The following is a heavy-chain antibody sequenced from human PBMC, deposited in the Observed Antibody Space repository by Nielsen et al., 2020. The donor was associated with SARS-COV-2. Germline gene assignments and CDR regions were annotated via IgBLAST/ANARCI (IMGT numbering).Heavy chain of an antibody. J-gene: IGHJ4*02. CDR1: GFTFDDYA. Sequence: GGSLRLSCAASGFTFDDYAMHWVRQAPGKGLEWVSGISWNSGSIGYADSVKGRFTISRDNSKNTLYLQMNSLRAEDTAVYYCAKDTGPAVTVTSSDYWGQGTLVTVSS. V-gene: IGHV3-9*01. CDR3: AKDTGPAVTVTSSDY. D-gene: IGHD4-17*01. CDR2: ISWNSGSI.